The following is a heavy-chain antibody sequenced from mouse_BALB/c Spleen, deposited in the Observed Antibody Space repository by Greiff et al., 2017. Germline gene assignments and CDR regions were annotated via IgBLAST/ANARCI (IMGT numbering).Heavy chain of an antibody. CDR3: ARDNGNFYAMDY. J-gene: IGHJ4*01. V-gene: IGHV5-6-3*01. D-gene: IGHD2-1*01. CDR1: GFTFSSYG. CDR2: INSNGGST. Sequence: EVQVVESGGGLVQPGGSLKLSCAASGFTFSSYGMSWVRQTPDKRLELVATINSNGGSTYYPDSVKGRFTISRDNAKNTLYLQMSSLKSEDTAMYSCARDNGNFYAMDYWGQGTSVTVAS.